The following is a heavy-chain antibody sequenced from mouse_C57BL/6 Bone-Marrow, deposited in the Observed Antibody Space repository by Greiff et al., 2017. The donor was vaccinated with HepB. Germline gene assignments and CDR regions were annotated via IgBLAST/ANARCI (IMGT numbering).Heavy chain of an antibody. V-gene: IGHV1-66*01. CDR1: GYSFTSYY. CDR2: IYPGSGNT. J-gene: IGHJ4*01. D-gene: IGHD1-1*01. CDR3: AKDYYGSYYAMDY. Sequence: QVQLKESGPELVKPGASVKISCKASGYSFTSYYIHWVKQRPGQGLAWIGWIYPGSGNTKYNEKFKGKATLTADTSSSTAYMQLSSLTSEDSAVYYCAKDYYGSYYAMDYWGQGTSVTVSS.